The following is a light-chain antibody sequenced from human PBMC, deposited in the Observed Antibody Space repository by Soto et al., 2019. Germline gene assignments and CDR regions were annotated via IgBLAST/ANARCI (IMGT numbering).Light chain of an antibody. CDR3: LQHNSYPRT. V-gene: IGKV1-39*01. J-gene: IGKJ1*01. CDR1: QSISSY. CDR2: AAS. Sequence: IHMTQSPSSLSASVGYRVTITCRASQSISSYLNWYQQKKGKAPKLLIYAASSLQSGVPSRFSGSGYGTDFSPTISSLQTEDSATYFCLQHNSYPRTFGQGTKVDIK.